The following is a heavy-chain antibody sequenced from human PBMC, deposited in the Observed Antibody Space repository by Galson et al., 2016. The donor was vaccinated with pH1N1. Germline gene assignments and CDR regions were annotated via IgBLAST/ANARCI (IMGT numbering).Heavy chain of an antibody. CDR2: IKRNADGGTT. D-gene: IGHD1-14*01. CDR3: STSITDGRNDALDF. J-gene: IGHJ3*01. CDR1: GFSFSNAW. Sequence: SLRLSCAASGFSFSNAWRSGVRQAPGKGPEWVGRIKRNADGGTTDYAAPVKGRFTISRDDSENTLHLQMNSLKTEDTAVYYCSTSITDGRNDALDFWGQGTMVTVSS. V-gene: IGHV3-15*01.